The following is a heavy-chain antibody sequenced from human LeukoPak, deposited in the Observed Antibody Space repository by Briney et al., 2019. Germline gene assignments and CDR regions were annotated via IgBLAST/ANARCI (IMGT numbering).Heavy chain of an antibody. CDR1: GGSISSYY. Sequence: SETLSLTCTVSGGSISSYYWSWIRQTPGKGLEWIGYIYYSVSTNYKSSLKSRVTISVDTSKNQFSLKLSSVTAADTAVYYCARTTEGGYTYDYFYYYYMDVWGKGTTVTISS. D-gene: IGHD5-18*01. J-gene: IGHJ6*03. CDR3: ARTTEGGYTYDYFYYYYMDV. CDR2: IYYSVST. V-gene: IGHV4-59*01.